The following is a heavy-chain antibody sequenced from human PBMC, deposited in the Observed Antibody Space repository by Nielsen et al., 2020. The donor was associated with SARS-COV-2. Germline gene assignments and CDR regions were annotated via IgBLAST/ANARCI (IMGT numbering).Heavy chain of an antibody. V-gene: IGHV1-69*02. CDR1: GGTFSSYT. Sequence: SVKVSCKASGGTFSSYTISWVRQAPGQGLEWMGRIIPILGIANYAQKFQGRVTITADKSTSTAYMELSSLRSEDTAVYYCARLSGYHDAFDIWGQGTMVTVSS. CDR2: IIPILGIA. CDR3: ARLSGYHDAFDI. J-gene: IGHJ3*02. D-gene: IGHD3-22*01.